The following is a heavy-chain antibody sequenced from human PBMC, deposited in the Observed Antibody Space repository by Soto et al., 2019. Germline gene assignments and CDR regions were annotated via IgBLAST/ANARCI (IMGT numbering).Heavy chain of an antibody. D-gene: IGHD3-3*01. V-gene: IGHV3-30*03. CDR2: ISYDGSNK. CDR3: ATEASSGPIFGMVSY. J-gene: IGHJ4*02. CDR1: GFTFSNYG. Sequence: QVQLVESGGGVVQPGRSLRLSCAASGFTFSNYGMHWVRQAPGKGLEWVAVISYDGSNKYYTDSVKGRFTISRDNSKNTLYLQMNSLRVEDTAVYYCATEASSGPIFGMVSYWGQGTLVTVSS.